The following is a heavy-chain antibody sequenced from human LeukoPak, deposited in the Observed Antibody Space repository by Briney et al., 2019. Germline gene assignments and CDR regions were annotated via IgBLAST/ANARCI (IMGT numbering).Heavy chain of an antibody. CDR1: GGSISSGDYY. J-gene: IGHJ4*02. CDR2: IYYSGST. CDR3: AREGYYYDSSGYYSF. D-gene: IGHD3-22*01. Sequence: PSQTLSLTYTVSGGSISSGDYYWSWIRQPPGKGLEWIGYIYYSGSTYYNPSLKSRVTISVDTSKNQFSLKLSSVTAADTAVYYCAREGYYYDSSGYYSFWGQGTLVTVSS. V-gene: IGHV4-30-4*08.